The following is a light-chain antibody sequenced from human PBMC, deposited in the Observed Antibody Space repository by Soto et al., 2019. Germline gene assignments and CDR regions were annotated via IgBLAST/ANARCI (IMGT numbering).Light chain of an antibody. CDR1: QSAGNF. CDR2: YIS. Sequence: EIVVTQSQATLSVSPGETASLSCRASQSAGNFLAWYQQKPGQAPRLLIYYISTRATGIPARFSGSGSGTEFTLTINSLQSEDSAVYYCQQHNQWPIPFGHGALLAIK. J-gene: IGKJ5*01. CDR3: QQHNQWPIP. V-gene: IGKV3D-15*01.